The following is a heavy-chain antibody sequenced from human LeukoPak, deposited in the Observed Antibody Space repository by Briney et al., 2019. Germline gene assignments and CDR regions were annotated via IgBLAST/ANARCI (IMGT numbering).Heavy chain of an antibody. CDR1: GFTFNTYS. J-gene: IGHJ4*02. CDR3: ARGGIGELLSFLDS. CDR2: IISRGDAT. D-gene: IGHD3-10*01. Sequence: GGSLRLSCAASGFTFNTYSMNWVRQAPGKGLEWVSNIISRGDATHYADSVKGRFTISRDNAKNSLYLQMNSLRAEDTAVYYCARGGIGELLSFLDSWGQGTRVTVSS. V-gene: IGHV3-48*04.